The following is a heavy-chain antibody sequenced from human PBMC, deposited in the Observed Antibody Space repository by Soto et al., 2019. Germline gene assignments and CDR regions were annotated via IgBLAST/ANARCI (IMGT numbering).Heavy chain of an antibody. V-gene: IGHV3-23*01. Sequence: GGSLRLSCAASGFTFSSYAMSWVRQAPGKGLEWVSAISGSGGSTYYADSVKGRFTISRDNSKNTLYLQMNSLRAEDTAVYYCAKDPSYKTDYGDSRGPFDYWGQGTLVTVSS. D-gene: IGHD4-17*01. J-gene: IGHJ4*02. CDR1: GFTFSSYA. CDR3: AKDPSYKTDYGDSRGPFDY. CDR2: ISGSGGST.